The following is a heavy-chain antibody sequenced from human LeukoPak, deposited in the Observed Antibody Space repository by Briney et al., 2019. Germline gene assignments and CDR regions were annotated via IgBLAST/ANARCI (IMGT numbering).Heavy chain of an antibody. Sequence: GGSLRLSCAASGFTFSSYEMNWVRQAPGKGLEWVSYISSSGSTIYYADSVKGRFTISRDNAKNTLYLQMNSLRAEDTAVYYCAKDFEFEVVVPALFDYWGQGTLVTVSS. CDR3: AKDFEFEVVVPALFDY. J-gene: IGHJ4*02. CDR2: ISSSGSTI. CDR1: GFTFSSYE. V-gene: IGHV3-48*03. D-gene: IGHD2-2*01.